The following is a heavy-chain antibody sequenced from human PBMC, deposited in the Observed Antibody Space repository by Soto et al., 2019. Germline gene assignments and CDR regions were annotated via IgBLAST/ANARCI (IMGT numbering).Heavy chain of an antibody. Sequence: GGSLRLSCAASGFTFSSYSMNWVRQAPGKGLEWVSSISSSSSYIYYADSVKGRFTISRDNAKNSLYLQMNSLRAEDTAVYYCARLQAPHLRGYYYYMDVWGKGTTVTVSS. CDR1: GFTFSSYS. CDR3: ARLQAPHLRGYYYYMDV. J-gene: IGHJ6*03. V-gene: IGHV3-21*01. CDR2: ISSSSSYI.